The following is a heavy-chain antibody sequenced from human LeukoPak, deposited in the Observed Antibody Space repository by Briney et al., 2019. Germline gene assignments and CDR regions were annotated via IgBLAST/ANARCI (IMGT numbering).Heavy chain of an antibody. CDR3: ARQVVAGTNWFAP. CDR2: TSYSGST. D-gene: IGHD3-22*01. V-gene: IGHV4-59*01. Sequence: PSETLSLTCTVSGGSIGSNYWNWIRQPPGKGLQWIGYTSYSGSTNYNPSLESRVTISEDTSKNQFSLHLRSVTAADTAVYYCARQVVAGTNWFAPWGQGTLVTVSS. J-gene: IGHJ5*02. CDR1: GGSIGSNY.